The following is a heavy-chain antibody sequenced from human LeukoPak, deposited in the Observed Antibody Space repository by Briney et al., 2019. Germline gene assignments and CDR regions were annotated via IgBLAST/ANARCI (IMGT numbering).Heavy chain of an antibody. V-gene: IGHV4-34*01. Sequence: KSSETLSLTCAVYGGSFSGYYWSWIRQPPGKGLEWIGEINHSGSTNYNPSLKSRVTISVDTSKNQFSLKLSSVTAAGTAVYYCARGDYYGSGSYYYWGQGTLVTVSS. CDR3: ARGDYYGSGSYYY. D-gene: IGHD3-10*01. J-gene: IGHJ4*02. CDR2: INHSGST. CDR1: GGSFSGYY.